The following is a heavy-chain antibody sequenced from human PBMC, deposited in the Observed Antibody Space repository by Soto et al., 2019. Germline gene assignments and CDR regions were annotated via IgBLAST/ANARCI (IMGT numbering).Heavy chain of an antibody. CDR1: GFIFSDFA. CDR3: ARVPEAGRPLVDY. J-gene: IGHJ4*02. V-gene: IGHV3-33*01. Sequence: GGSLRLSCAASGFIFSDFAMHWVRQAPGKGLEWVAEIWYDGSNEYYGDSVKGRFTISRDNSKNTLYLQLNSLRAEDTAVYYCARVPEAGRPLVDYWGQGALVTVSS. CDR2: IWYDGSNE. D-gene: IGHD6-6*01.